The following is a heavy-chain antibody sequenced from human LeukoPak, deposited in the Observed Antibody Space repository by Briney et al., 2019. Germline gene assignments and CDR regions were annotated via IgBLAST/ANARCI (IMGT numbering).Heavy chain of an antibody. CDR3: ATSSGSYSGSQPALSYYYGMDV. J-gene: IGHJ6*02. V-gene: IGHV2-70*11. CDR2: IDWDDDK. Sequence: SGPTLVNPTQTLTLTCTFSGFSLSTSGMCVSWIRQPPGKALEWLARIDWDDDKYYSTSLKTRLTISKDTSKNQVVLTMTNMDPVDTATYYCATSSGSYSGSQPALSYYYGMDVWGQGTTVTVSS. D-gene: IGHD6-13*01. CDR1: GFSLSTSGMC.